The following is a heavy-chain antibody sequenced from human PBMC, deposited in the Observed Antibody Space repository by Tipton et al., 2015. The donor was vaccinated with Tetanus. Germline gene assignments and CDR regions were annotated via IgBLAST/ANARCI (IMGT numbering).Heavy chain of an antibody. CDR3: ASGSALDY. Sequence: FLRLSCEVSGFIFSSYTMNWVRQAPGKGLEWVASISSTSSYIYYADSLKGRFTISRDNAKNSLYLQMNSLRAEDTAVYYCASGSALDYWGQGTLVTVSS. J-gene: IGHJ4*02. D-gene: IGHD6-25*01. CDR1: GFIFSSYT. CDR2: ISSTSSYI. V-gene: IGHV3-21*01.